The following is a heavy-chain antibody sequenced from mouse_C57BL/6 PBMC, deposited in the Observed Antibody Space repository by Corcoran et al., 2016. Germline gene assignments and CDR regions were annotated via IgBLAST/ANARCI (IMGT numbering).Heavy chain of an antibody. CDR2: INTYSGVP. J-gene: IGHJ1*03. CDR1: GYTFTTYG. CDR3: ARHERTSYWYFDV. V-gene: IGHV9-3*01. Sequence: QIQLVQSGPELKKPGETVKISCKASGYTFTTYGMSWVKQAPGKGLKWMGWINTYSGVPTYADDFKGRFAFSLETSASTAYLQINNLKNEDTATYFCARHERTSYWYFDVWGTGTTVTVSS.